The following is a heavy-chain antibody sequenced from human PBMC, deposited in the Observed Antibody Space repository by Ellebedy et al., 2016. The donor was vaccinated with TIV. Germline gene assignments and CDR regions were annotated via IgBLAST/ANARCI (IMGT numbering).Heavy chain of an antibody. Sequence: PGGSLRLSYAASGFTVTTNYMNWVRQAPGKGLEWVSVIFSAADGGETHYADSVKGRFTISRDSSKNTLYLQMNSLRAEDTAVYYCARDAAGNGGKLDYWGQGALVTVSS. CDR2: IFSAADGGET. CDR3: ARDAAGNGGKLDY. D-gene: IGHD4-23*01. CDR1: GFTVTTNY. V-gene: IGHV3-53*01. J-gene: IGHJ4*02.